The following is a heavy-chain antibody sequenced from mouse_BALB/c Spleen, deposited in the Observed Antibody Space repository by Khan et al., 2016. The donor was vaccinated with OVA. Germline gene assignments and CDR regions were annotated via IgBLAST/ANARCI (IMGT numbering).Heavy chain of an antibody. J-gene: IGHJ4*01. CDR2: IWGDGST. CDR3: VKQNYGTRDAMDY. CDR1: GFSLTTYG. Sequence: QVQLKESGPGLVAPSQSLSITCTVSGFSLTTYGVNWVRQPPGKGLEWLGVIWGDGSTNYHSALLSRLSISKDNYKSQVFLKLTSLQTDDTATYYCVKQNYGTRDAMDYWGQGTSVTVSS. D-gene: IGHD2-1*01. V-gene: IGHV2-3*01.